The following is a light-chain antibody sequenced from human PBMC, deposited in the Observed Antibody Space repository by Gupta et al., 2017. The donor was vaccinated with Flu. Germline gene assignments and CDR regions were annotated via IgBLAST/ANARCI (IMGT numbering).Light chain of an antibody. CDR2: ENN. CDR1: SSNIGNNY. J-gene: IGLJ1*01. V-gene: IGLV1-51*02. CDR3: ATRDTTLSVYV. Sequence: QSVLTQPPSVSPPPGQKVTISCSGSSSNIGNNYVSWYQPFPRTTPKLLIYENNKRPSGIPARFSGSKSGTSATLTTTGLQTGDEADYYCATRDTTLSVYVFGTGTKVTVL.